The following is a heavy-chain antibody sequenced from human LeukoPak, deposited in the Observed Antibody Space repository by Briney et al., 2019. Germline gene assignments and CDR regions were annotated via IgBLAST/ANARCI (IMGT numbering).Heavy chain of an antibody. J-gene: IGHJ4*02. CDR1: AFTFRPYA. D-gene: IGHD5-18*01. V-gene: IGHV3-23*01. Sequence: GGSLRLSCAASAFTFRPYAMIWVRQAPGKGLEWVSTVSGSGGSTYYADSVKGRFTISRDNSNNTLYLEMNSLRAEDTAVYYCAKGAASRGYTYVANWGQGTLVTVSS. CDR3: AKGAASRGYTYVAN. CDR2: VSGSGGST.